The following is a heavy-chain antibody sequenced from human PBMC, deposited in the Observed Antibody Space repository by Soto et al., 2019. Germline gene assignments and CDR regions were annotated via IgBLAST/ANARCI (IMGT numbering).Heavy chain of an antibody. J-gene: IGHJ3*01. CDR2: LYDVYGS. CDR3: ASWHEREHAYDV. D-gene: IGHD1-1*01. CDR1: GLTVSCPRY. V-gene: IGHV3-53*01. Sequence: PGVSLRLSCAAFGLTVSCPRYVAWFRQAPGKGLEWVSALYDVYGSFYADSVKGRFTTSSDNSKSTVYLQVNDLRPDDTAVYYCASWHEREHAYDVWGQGTAVTVSS.